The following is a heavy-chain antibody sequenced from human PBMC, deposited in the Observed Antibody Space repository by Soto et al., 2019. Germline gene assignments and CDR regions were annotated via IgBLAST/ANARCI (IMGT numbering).Heavy chain of an antibody. Sequence: ASVKVSCKASGNSFTTYYMHWVRQAPGQGLEWMGIINPSGGRTTYAQKFQGRVTMTRDTSTSTFHMELSSLTSEDTAVYYCAGLYHYDSSGYYDYWGQGALVTVSS. CDR2: INPSGGRT. V-gene: IGHV1-46*01. J-gene: IGHJ4*02. CDR1: GNSFTTYY. D-gene: IGHD3-22*01. CDR3: AGLYHYDSSGYYDY.